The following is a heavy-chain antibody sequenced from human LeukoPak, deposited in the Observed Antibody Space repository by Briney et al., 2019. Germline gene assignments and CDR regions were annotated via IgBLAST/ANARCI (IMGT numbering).Heavy chain of an antibody. V-gene: IGHV4-59*01. Sequence: PSETLSLTCTVSSGSISSYYWSWIRQPPGKGLEWIGYIYYSGSTNYNPSLKSRVTISVDTSKNQFSLKLSSVTAADTAVYYCTREYSGSYSLWWGQGTLVTVSS. CDR2: IYYSGST. CDR1: SGSISSYY. D-gene: IGHD1-26*01. J-gene: IGHJ4*02. CDR3: TREYSGSYSLW.